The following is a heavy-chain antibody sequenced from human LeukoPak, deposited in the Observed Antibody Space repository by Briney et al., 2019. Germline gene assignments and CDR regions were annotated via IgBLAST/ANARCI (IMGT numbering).Heavy chain of an antibody. D-gene: IGHD3-22*01. CDR1: GYTFSAYG. CDR3: VRSDNSGYYPRTLDY. V-gene: IGHV1-18*01. CDR2: ISTYNGNR. J-gene: IGHJ4*02. Sequence: GASVKVSCKASGYTFSAYGFSWVRQAPGQGLEWMGWISTYNGNRNYAQKFQGSVTMTTDTSTSTAYMELRSLRSDDTAMYYCVRSDNSGYYPRTLDYWGQGTLVTVSS.